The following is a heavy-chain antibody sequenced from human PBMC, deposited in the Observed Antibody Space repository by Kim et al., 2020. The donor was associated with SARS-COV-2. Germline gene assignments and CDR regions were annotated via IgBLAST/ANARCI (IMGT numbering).Heavy chain of an antibody. Sequence: GGSLRRSCAASGFTFSSYGMHWVRQAPGKGLEWVAVIWYDGSNKYYADSVKGRFTISRDNSKNTLYLQMNSLRAEDTAVYYCAREDTANGEYDYWGQGTLVTVSS. V-gene: IGHV3-33*01. CDR3: AREDTANGEYDY. J-gene: IGHJ4*02. CDR2: IWYDGSNK. CDR1: GFTFSSYG. D-gene: IGHD5-18*01.